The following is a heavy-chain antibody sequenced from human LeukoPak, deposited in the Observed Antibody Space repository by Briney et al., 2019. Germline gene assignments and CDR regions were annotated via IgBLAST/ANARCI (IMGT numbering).Heavy chain of an antibody. D-gene: IGHD2-2*02. CDR2: IRYDGSNK. CDR1: GFTFSSYG. V-gene: IGHV3-30*02. CDR3: AKDLGIVVVPAAIGY. Sequence: PGGSLRLSCAASGFTFSSYGMHWVRQAPGKGLEWVAFIRYDGSNKYYADSVKGRFTISRDNSKNTLYLQMNSLRAEDTAVYYCAKDLGIVVVPAAIGYWGQGTLVTVSS. J-gene: IGHJ4*02.